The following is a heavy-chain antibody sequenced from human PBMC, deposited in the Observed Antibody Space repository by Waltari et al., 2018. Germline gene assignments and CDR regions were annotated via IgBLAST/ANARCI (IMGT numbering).Heavy chain of an antibody. V-gene: IGHV1-69*01. D-gene: IGHD3-3*01. CDR3: ARDEVDDFWSGYPGDAFDI. CDR1: GGTFSSYA. CDR2: IIPSFGTA. Sequence: QVQLVQSGAEVKKPGSSVKVSCKASGGTFSSYAISWVRQAPGQGLEWMGGIIPSFGTANYEQKFQGRVTITADESTSTAYMELSSLRSEDTAVYYCARDEVDDFWSGYPGDAFDIWGQGTMVTVSS. J-gene: IGHJ3*02.